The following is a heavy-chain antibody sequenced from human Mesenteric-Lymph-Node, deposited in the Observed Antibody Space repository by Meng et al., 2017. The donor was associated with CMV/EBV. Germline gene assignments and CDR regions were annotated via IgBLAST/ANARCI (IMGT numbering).Heavy chain of an antibody. CDR1: GFTFSSYA. CDR3: ARSRLYYDFWSGPGDSDY. D-gene: IGHD3-3*01. V-gene: IGHV3-30-3*01. J-gene: IGHJ4*02. Sequence: GESLKISCAASGFTFSSYAMHWVRQAPGKGLEWVAIISYDGSDKYYADSVKGRFTISRDNSKDTLYLQMNSLRAEDTAVYYCARSRLYYDFWSGPGDSDYWGQGTLVTVSS. CDR2: ISYDGSDK.